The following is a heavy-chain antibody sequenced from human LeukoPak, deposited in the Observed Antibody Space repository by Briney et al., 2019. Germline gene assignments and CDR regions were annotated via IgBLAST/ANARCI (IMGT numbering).Heavy chain of an antibody. D-gene: IGHD2-15*01. V-gene: IGHV4-34*01. J-gene: IGHJ4*02. CDR1: GGSFSGYY. Sequence: SETLSLTCAVHGGSFSGYYWSWIRQPPGKGLEWIGEINHSGSTNYNSSLKSRVTMSVDTSKNQFSLKLSSVTAADTAVYYCARDAMVVAATDFDYWGQGTLVTVSS. CDR3: ARDAMVVAATDFDY. CDR2: INHSGST.